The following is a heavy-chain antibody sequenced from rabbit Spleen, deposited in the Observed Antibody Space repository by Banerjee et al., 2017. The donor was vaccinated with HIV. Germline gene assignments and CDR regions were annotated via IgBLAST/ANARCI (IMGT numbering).Heavy chain of an antibody. CDR2: IYVGSSTNT. CDR1: GFSFSSRYC. CDR3: ARGALSNDCMNL. J-gene: IGHJ4*01. V-gene: IGHV1S40*01. Sequence: QSLAESGGDLVKPGASLTLACTASGFSFSSRYCVCWVRQAPGKGLEWIACIYVGSSTNTYYASWAKCRFTVSKASSTTLSLQMTSLTAADTATYFCARGALSNDCMNLWGPGTLVTVS. D-gene: IGHD2-1*01.